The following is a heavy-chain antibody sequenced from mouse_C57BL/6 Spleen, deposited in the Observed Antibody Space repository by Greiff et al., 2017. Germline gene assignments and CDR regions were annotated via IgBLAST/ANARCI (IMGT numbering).Heavy chain of an antibody. J-gene: IGHJ4*01. CDR2: IYPGDGDT. CDR3: ARDYGSSDDYYAMDY. V-gene: IGHV1-82*01. CDR1: GYAFSSSW. Sequence: QVQLKQSGPELVKPGASVKISCKASGYAFSSSWMNWVKQRPGKGLEWIGRIYPGDGDTNYNGKFKGKATLTADKSSSTAYMQLISLTSEDSAVYFCARDYGSSDDYYAMDYWGQGTSVTVSS. D-gene: IGHD1-1*01.